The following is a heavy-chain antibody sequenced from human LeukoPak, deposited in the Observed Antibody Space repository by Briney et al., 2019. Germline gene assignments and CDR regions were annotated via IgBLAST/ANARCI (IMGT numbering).Heavy chain of an antibody. Sequence: GRSLRLSCVASGLTVRSNYMSWVRQAPGKGLEWVSVIYSGGRTYYADAVKGRFTMSRDNSKNTVYLQMNSLTAEDTAVYYCARDFETGGYYYYGMDVWGQGTTVTVSS. D-gene: IGHD3-10*01. CDR3: ARDFETGGYYYYGMDV. CDR1: GLTVRSNY. J-gene: IGHJ6*02. CDR2: IYSGGRT. V-gene: IGHV3-53*01.